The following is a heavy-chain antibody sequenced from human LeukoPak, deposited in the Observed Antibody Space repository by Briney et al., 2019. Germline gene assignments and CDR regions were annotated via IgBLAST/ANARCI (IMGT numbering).Heavy chain of an antibody. V-gene: IGHV3-30*02. Sequence: GGSLRLSCAASGFTFSTYGMHWVRQAPGKGLEWVAFIGHDATKIYYADSVQGRFTISRDNSKNTLYLEMNSLSGEDTALYYCAKDHVTWGNRYFDHWGQGTPGTVSS. CDR3: AKDHVTWGNRYFDH. CDR2: IGHDATKI. CDR1: GFTFSTYG. J-gene: IGHJ4*02. D-gene: IGHD3-16*01.